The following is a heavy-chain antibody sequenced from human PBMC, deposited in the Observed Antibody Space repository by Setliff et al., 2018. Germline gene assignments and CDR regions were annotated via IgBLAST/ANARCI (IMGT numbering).Heavy chain of an antibody. CDR2: INHSGNN. D-gene: IGHD7-27*01. CDR3: AKLGGGTSNWFDP. CDR1: GGTFSDYY. J-gene: IGHJ5*02. V-gene: IGHV4-34*08. Sequence: SETLSLTCAASGGTFSDYYWTWIRQPPGKGLKWIGEINHSGNNNYNASLKSRLTISVDTSKNQFPLRLSFATAADTAVYYCAKLGGGTSNWFDPWGQGTLVTVSS.